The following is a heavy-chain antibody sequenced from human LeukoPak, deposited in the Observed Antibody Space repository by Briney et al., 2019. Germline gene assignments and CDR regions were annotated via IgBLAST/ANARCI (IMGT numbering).Heavy chain of an antibody. Sequence: GESLKISCKGSGYSFTSYWISWVRQAPGQGLQWMGWINPNSGSTNYAQKFQGRVTMTRDTSISSAYMELSRLRSDDTAVYYCARPYDCSGYYFWGQGTRVTVSA. D-gene: IGHD3-22*01. J-gene: IGHJ4*02. CDR3: ARPYDCSGYYF. V-gene: IGHV1-2*02. CDR2: INPNSGST. CDR1: GYSFTSYW.